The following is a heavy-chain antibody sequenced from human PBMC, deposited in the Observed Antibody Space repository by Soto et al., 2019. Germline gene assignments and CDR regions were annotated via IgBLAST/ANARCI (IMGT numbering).Heavy chain of an antibody. CDR3: ARLDSYGYFDY. Sequence: GGSLRLSCAASGFTFSSYEMNWVRQAPGKGLEWVSYISSSGSTIYYADSVKCRFTISRDNAKNSLYLQMNSLRAEDTAVYYCARLDSYGYFDYWGQGTLVTVSS. D-gene: IGHD5-18*01. CDR2: ISSSGSTI. CDR1: GFTFSSYE. V-gene: IGHV3-48*03. J-gene: IGHJ4*02.